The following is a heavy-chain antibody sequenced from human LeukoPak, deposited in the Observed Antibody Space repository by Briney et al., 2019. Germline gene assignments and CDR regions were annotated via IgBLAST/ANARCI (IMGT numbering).Heavy chain of an antibody. V-gene: IGHV3-21*01. J-gene: IGHJ4*02. CDR3: ARGPVAGSLSNDY. CDR1: GFTFSSYS. CDR2: ISSSSSYI. Sequence: GGSLRLSCAASGFTFSSYSMNWVRQAPGKGLEWVSSISSSSSYIYYADSAKGRFTISRDNAKNSLYLQMNSLRAEDTAVYYCARGPVAGSLSNDYWGQGTLVTVSS. D-gene: IGHD6-19*01.